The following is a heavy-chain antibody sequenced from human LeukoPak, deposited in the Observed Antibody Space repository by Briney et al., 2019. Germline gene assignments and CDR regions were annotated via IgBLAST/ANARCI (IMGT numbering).Heavy chain of an antibody. CDR2: INPNSGGT. V-gene: IGHV1-2*02. J-gene: IGHJ5*02. CDR1: GYTFTGYY. Sequence: ASVKVSCKASGYTFTGYYMHWVRQAPGQGLEWMGWINPNSGGTNYAQKFQGRVTMTRDTSISTAYMELRSLRSDDTAVYYCARESMITFGGVIDPWGQGTLVTVSS. CDR3: ARESMITFGGVIDP. D-gene: IGHD3-16*01.